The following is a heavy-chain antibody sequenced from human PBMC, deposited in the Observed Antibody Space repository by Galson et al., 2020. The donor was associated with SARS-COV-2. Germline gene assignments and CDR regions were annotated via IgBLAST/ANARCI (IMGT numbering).Heavy chain of an antibody. V-gene: IGHV3-23*01. J-gene: IGHJ4*02. CDR2: ISGSGGST. CDR3: AKDPPYYDFWSGFAPPLLDY. Sequence: GGSLRLSCAASGFTFSSYAMSWVRQAPGKGLEWVSAISGSGGSTYYADSVKGRFTISRDNSKNTLYLQMNSLRAEDTAVYYCAKDPPYYDFWSGFAPPLLDYWGQGTLVTVSS. D-gene: IGHD3-3*01. CDR1: GFTFSSYA.